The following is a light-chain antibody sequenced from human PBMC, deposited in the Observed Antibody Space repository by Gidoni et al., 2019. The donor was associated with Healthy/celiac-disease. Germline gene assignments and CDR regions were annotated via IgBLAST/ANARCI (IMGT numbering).Light chain of an antibody. CDR3: QSYDSSNQV. J-gene: IGLJ3*02. CDR2: EDN. V-gene: IGLV6-57*04. CDR1: SGSIASNY. Sequence: NFMLTQPHSVSESPGKTVTISCTRSSGSIASNYVQWYQQLPGRAPTTVIYEDNQRPSGVPDRFSGSIDSSSNSASLTISGLKTEDEADYSCQSYDSSNQVFGGGTKLTVL.